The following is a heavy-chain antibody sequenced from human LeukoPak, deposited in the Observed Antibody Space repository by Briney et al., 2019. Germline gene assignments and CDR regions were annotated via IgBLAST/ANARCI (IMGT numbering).Heavy chain of an antibody. D-gene: IGHD5-18*01. CDR3: AREPGYSYALGYFDY. Sequence: PGGSLRLSCAASGFTSSSYAMHWVRQAPGKGLEWVAVISYDGSNKYYADSVKGRFTISRDNSKNTLYLQMNSLRAEDTAVYYCAREPGYSYALGYFDYWGQGTLVTVSS. J-gene: IGHJ4*02. CDR1: GFTSSSYA. CDR2: ISYDGSNK. V-gene: IGHV3-30*01.